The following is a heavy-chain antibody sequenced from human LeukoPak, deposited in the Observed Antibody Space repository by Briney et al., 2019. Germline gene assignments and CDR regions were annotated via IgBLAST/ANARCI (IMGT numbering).Heavy chain of an antibody. V-gene: IGHV3-11*01. J-gene: IGHJ5*01. CDR1: GFTFSDYY. CDR3: ARTAEGEFDF. Sequence: GGSLRLSCAASGFTFSDYYMNWIRQAPGKGLEWVSFISGSGTLIYYADSVRGRFTISRDNAKNSLSPQINNLRAEDTAVYYCARTAEGEFDFWGQGTLVTVSS. D-gene: IGHD7-27*01. CDR2: ISGSGTLI.